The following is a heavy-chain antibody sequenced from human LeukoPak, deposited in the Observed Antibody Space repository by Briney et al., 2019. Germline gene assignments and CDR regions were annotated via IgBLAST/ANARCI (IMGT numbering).Heavy chain of an antibody. CDR2: ISSNGGST. CDR1: GFTFSASA. Sequence: GGSLRLSCSASGFTFSASAMHWVRQAPGKGLEYVSAISSNGGSTYYADSLKGRFTISRDNSKNTLYLQMTSLRDEDTAVYYCVKEDAVVGHYFDYWGQGTLVTVSS. D-gene: IGHD6-19*01. J-gene: IGHJ4*02. CDR3: VKEDAVVGHYFDY. V-gene: IGHV3-64D*09.